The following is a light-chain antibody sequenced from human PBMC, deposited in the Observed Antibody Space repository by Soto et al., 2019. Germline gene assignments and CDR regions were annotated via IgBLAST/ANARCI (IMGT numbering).Light chain of an antibody. CDR1: QGISSY. CDR2: AAS. Sequence: AIRMTQSPSSFSASTGDRVTITCRASQGISSYLAWYQQKPGKAPKLLIYAASTLQSGVPSRFSGSGSGTDFTLTISSLQSEDFATYYCQQYYSYPCTFGQGTKVEIK. J-gene: IGKJ1*01. V-gene: IGKV1-8*01. CDR3: QQYYSYPCT.